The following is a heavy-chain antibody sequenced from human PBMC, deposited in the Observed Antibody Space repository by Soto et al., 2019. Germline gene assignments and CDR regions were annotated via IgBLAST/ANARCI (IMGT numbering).Heavy chain of an antibody. J-gene: IGHJ6*02. CDR2: ISTSGSTI. CDR1: GFTFSSYE. V-gene: IGHV3-48*03. Sequence: GWSLRLSCAASGFTFSSYEMNWVRQAPGKGLEWVSFISTSGSTIYYADSVKGRFTISRDNAKNSLYLQMNSLRAEDTAVYYCAKVLRVGASYGMDVWGQGTTVSVSS. D-gene: IGHD1-26*01. CDR3: AKVLRVGASYGMDV.